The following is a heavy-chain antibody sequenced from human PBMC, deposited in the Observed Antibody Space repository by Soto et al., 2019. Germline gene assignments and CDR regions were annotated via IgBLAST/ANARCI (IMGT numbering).Heavy chain of an antibody. Sequence: SETLSLTCTFSCGSVSSGSYYWSWIRQPPGKGLEWIGYIYYSGSTNYNPSLKSRVTISVDTSKNQFSLKLSSVTAADTAVYYCARGLDIVLMVYAIPEWFDPWGQGTLVTVSS. J-gene: IGHJ5*02. CDR3: ARGLDIVLMVYAIPEWFDP. D-gene: IGHD2-8*01. CDR2: IYYSGST. V-gene: IGHV4-61*01. CDR1: CGSVSSGSYY.